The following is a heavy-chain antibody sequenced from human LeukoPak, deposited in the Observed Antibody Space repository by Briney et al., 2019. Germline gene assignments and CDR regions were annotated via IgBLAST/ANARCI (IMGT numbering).Heavy chain of an antibody. CDR1: GFSFNIYG. Sequence: PGGSLRLSCAASGFSFNIYGMHWVRQAPGKGLEWVSYISSSGSTIYYADSVKGRFTISRDNAKNSLYLQMNSLRAEDTAVYYCAELGITMIGGVWGKGTTVTISS. CDR2: ISSSGSTI. D-gene: IGHD3-10*02. J-gene: IGHJ6*01. V-gene: IGHV3-48*04. CDR3: AELGITMIGGV.